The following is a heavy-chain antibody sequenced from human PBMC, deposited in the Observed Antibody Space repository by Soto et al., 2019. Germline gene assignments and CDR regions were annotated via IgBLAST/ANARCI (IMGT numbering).Heavy chain of an antibody. CDR1: GYTFTGYY. Sequence: ASVQVSCKASGYTFTGYYMHWVRQAPGQGLEWMGWINPNSGGTNYAQKFQGWVTMTRDTSISTAYMELSRLRSDDTAVYYCARRRDYYYYGMDVWGQGTTVTVSS. CDR3: ARRRDYYYYGMDV. V-gene: IGHV1-2*04. CDR2: INPNSGGT. J-gene: IGHJ6*02.